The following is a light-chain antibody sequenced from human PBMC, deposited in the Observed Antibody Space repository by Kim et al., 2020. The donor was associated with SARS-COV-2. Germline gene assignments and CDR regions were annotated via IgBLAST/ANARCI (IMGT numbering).Light chain of an antibody. CDR2: GKN. Sequence: SSSLPPSPSFSFSFLQTVRITCQGDSLRSYYATWYQQKPGQAPILVIYGKNNRPSGIPDRFSGSSSGNTASLTITGTQAGDEADYYCNSRDSNDNVVFGG. CDR1: SLRSYY. CDR3: NSRDSNDNVV. J-gene: IGLJ2*01. V-gene: IGLV3-19*01.